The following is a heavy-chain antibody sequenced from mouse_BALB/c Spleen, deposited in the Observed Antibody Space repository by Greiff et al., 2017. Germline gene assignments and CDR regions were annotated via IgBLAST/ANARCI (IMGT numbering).Heavy chain of an antibody. J-gene: IGHJ2*01. V-gene: IGHV5-12-2*01. Sequence: EVQRVESGGGLVQPGGSLKLSCAASGFTFSSYTMSWVRQTPEKRLEWVAYISNGGGSTYYPDTVKGRFTISRDNAKNTLYLQMSSLKSEDTAMYYCARHPYGNQYYFDYWGQGTTLTVSS. CDR3: ARHPYGNQYYFDY. D-gene: IGHD2-1*01. CDR1: GFTFSSYT. CDR2: ISNGGGST.